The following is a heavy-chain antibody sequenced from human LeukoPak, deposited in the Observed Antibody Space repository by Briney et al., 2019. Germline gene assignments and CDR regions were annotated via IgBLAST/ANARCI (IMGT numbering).Heavy chain of an antibody. CDR3: QRGSYTSTWF. J-gene: IGHJ4*02. CDR2: TYYRSKGYT. V-gene: IGHV6-1*01. D-gene: IGHD6-13*01. CDR1: GVSVSSNSAA. Sequence: SQTVSLTSSISGVSVSSNSAAWRSLRQSPSRVLEFLGRTYYRSKGYTEHAVSVKSRITINPDTSKNQITLQLNSVTPEYTAGYYCQRGSYTSTWFWGQGTLVTVPS.